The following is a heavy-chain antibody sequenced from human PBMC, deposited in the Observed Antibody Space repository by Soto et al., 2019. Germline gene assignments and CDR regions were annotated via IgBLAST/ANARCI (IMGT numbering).Heavy chain of an antibody. D-gene: IGHD6-19*01. Sequence: GGSLRLSCAASGFTFDDYAMHWVRQAPGKGLEWVSGISWNSGSIGYADSVKGRFTISRDNAKNSLYLQMNSLRAEDTALYYCAKDFSQEGWLAAFDIWGQGTMVTVSS. CDR1: GFTFDDYA. CDR2: ISWNSGSI. CDR3: AKDFSQEGWLAAFDI. J-gene: IGHJ3*02. V-gene: IGHV3-9*01.